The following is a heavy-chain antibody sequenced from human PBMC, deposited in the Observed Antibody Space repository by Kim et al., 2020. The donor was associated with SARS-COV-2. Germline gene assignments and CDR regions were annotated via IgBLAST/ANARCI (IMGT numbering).Heavy chain of an antibody. Sequence: GGSLRLSCAASGFTFSNAWMSWVRQAPGKGLEWVARIKRKTYGGTTDYATPVKGRFTISRDDSKNTLYLQMNSVKTEDKAAYYCSRLAAAGIKVAKGRYWGPGTLLAVSS. V-gene: IGHV3-15*01. CDR2: IKRKTYGGTT. CDR3: SRLAAAGIKVAKGRY. CDR1: GFTFSNAW. J-gene: IGHJ4*02. D-gene: IGHD6-13*01.